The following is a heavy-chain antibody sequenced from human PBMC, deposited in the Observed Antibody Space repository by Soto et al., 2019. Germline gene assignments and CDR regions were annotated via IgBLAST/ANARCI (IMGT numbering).Heavy chain of an antibody. CDR3: AGQPTAGSFYDLGSYYYYYGMDV. CDR1: GGSISSGDYY. Sequence: SETLSLTCTVSGGSISSGDYYWNWIRQPPGKGLEWIGNIYYSWNTDCNPSLKSRVTISVDTSKNQFSLNLSSLTAADSAVYYCAGQPTAGSFYDLGSYYYYYGMDVWGQGTTVTAP. CDR2: IYYSWNT. J-gene: IGHJ6*02. V-gene: IGHV4-30-4*01. D-gene: IGHD3-16*01.